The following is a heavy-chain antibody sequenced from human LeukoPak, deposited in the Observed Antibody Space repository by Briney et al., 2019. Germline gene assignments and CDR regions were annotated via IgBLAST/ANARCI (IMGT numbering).Heavy chain of an antibody. CDR3: ARDLDILTGYYPFDY. CDR1: GGTFSSYA. J-gene: IGHJ4*02. Sequence: ASVKVSCKASGGTFSSYAISWVRQAPGQGLEWMGGIIPIFGTANYAQKFQGRVTITADKSTSTAYMELSSLRSEDTAVYYCARDLDILTGYYPFDYWGQGTLVTVSS. D-gene: IGHD3-9*01. V-gene: IGHV1-69*06. CDR2: IIPIFGTA.